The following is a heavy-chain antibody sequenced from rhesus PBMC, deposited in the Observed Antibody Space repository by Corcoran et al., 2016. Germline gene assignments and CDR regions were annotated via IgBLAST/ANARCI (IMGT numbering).Heavy chain of an antibody. CDR2: ITYSGST. V-gene: IGHV4-122*02. D-gene: IGHD2-2*01. J-gene: IGHJ4*01. CDR1: GGSISSGYYY. CDR3: ARDRIAFDY. Sequence: QVQLQESGPGLVKPSETLSLTCAVSGGSISSGYYYWSWIRQPPGKGLEWIVYITYSGSTSYNPSLKIRVTIARDTSKNQFSLKLSSVTAADTAVYYCARDRIAFDYWGQGVLVTVSS.